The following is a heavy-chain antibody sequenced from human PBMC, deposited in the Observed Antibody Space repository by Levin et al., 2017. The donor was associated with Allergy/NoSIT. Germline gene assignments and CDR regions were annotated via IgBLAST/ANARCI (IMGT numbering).Heavy chain of an antibody. V-gene: IGHV4-59*08. CDR2: IYYSGST. J-gene: IGHJ4*02. CDR3: ARLYCSSTSCFDY. D-gene: IGHD2-2*01. Sequence: SETLSLTCTVSGGSIRSYYWSWIRQPPGKGLEWIGYIYYSGSTNYNPSLKSRVTISVDTAKNQFSLKLSSVTAADTAVYYCARLYCSSTSCFDYWGQGTLVTVSS. CDR1: GGSIRSYY.